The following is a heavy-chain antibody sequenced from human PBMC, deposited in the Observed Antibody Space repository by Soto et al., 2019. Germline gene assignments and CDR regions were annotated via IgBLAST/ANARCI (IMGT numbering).Heavy chain of an antibody. CDR2: VYHNGLT. J-gene: IGHJ4*02. CDR1: GDSIGINVW. CDR3: ARDAALPGEADRFDY. D-gene: IGHD2-15*01. V-gene: IGHV4-4*02. Sequence: SETLSLTCDVSGDSIGINVWWSWVRQPPGKGLEWIGEVYHNGLTDYNPSLRGRAAMSADMSKNQFSLRVTSVTDADTAIYYCARDAALPGEADRFDYWGQGALVTVSS.